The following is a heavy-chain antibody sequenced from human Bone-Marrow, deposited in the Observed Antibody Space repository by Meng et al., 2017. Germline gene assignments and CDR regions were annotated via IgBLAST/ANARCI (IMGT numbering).Heavy chain of an antibody. V-gene: IGHV3-23*01. CDR2: ISNTGGTI. J-gene: IGHJ4*02. CDR1: GFTFSSYW. D-gene: IGHD6-19*01. CDR3: ARAYSSGWYFDY. Sequence: GESLKISCAASGFTFSSYWMSWVRQAPGKGLEGVSVISNTGGTIYYADSVKGRFTISRDNSKNTLYLQMNSLRAEDTAVYSCARAYSSGWYFDYWGQGTLVTVSS.